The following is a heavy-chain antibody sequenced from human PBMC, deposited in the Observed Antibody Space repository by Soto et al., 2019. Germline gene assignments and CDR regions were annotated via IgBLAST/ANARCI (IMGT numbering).Heavy chain of an antibody. J-gene: IGHJ6*03. V-gene: IGHV3-73*01. CDR2: IRSKANSYAT. CDR3: TRLTIEYSSSSGPIYYYYYIDV. Sequence: GGSLRLSCAASGFTFSGSAMHWVRQASGKGLEWVGRIRSKANSYATAYAASVKGRFTISRDDSKNTAYLQMNSLKTEDTAVYYCTRLTIEYSSSSGPIYYYYYIDVWGKGTTVTVSS. CDR1: GFTFSGSA. D-gene: IGHD6-6*01.